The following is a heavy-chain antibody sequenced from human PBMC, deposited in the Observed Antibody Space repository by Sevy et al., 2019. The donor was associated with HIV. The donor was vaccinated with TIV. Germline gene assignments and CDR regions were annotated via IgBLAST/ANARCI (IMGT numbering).Heavy chain of an antibody. J-gene: IGHJ4*02. D-gene: IGHD3-16*02. Sequence: GGSLRLSCAASGFRLSDYAMSWVRQAPGKGLECVSGISGGGGSTYYADSVKGRFTIFRDNSKNTMYIQMNSLTAEDTALYYCAKLDNYVWGNYRSAQFDYWGPGTLVTVSS. CDR2: ISGGGGST. CDR3: AKLDNYVWGNYRSAQFDY. CDR1: GFRLSDYA. V-gene: IGHV3-23*01.